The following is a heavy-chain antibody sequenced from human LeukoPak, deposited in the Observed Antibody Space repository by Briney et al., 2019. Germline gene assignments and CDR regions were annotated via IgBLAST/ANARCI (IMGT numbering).Heavy chain of an antibody. CDR2: IYYSGST. CDR3: ARMAPGYYFDY. Sequence: SETLSLTCTVSGGSISSYYWSWIRQPPGKGLEWIGYIYYSGSTNYNPSLKSRVTISVDTSKNQFSLKLSSVTAADTAVYYCARMAPGYYFDYWSQGTLVTVSS. V-gene: IGHV4-59*01. D-gene: IGHD5-24*01. CDR1: GGSISSYY. J-gene: IGHJ4*02.